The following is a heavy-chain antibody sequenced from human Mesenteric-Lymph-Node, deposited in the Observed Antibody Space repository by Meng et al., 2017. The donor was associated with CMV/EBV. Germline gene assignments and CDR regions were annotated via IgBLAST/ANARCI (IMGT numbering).Heavy chain of an antibody. J-gene: IGHJ6*02. Sequence: GESLKISCAASGSTFSNAWMSWVRQAPGKGLEWVGRIKSKTDGGTTDYAAPVKGRFTISRDDSKNTLYLQMNSLKTEDTAVYYCTTVPSSRPYCSSTSCYHYYGMDVWGQGTTVTVSS. D-gene: IGHD2-2*01. CDR2: IKSKTDGGTT. V-gene: IGHV3-15*01. CDR1: GSTFSNAW. CDR3: TTVPSSRPYCSSTSCYHYYGMDV.